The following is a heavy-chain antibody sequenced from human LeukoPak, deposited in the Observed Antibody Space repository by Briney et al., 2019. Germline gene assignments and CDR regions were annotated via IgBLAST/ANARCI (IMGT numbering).Heavy chain of an antibody. CDR1: GGSISSYY. CDR2: IYTSGST. Sequence: SETLSLTCTVSGGSISSYYWSWIRQPAGKGLEWIGRIYTSGSTNYNPSLKSRVTMSVDTSKNQFSLKLSSVTAADTAVYYCARELRGGFWSGYPYNWFDPWGQGTLVTVSS. J-gene: IGHJ5*02. CDR3: ARELRGGFWSGYPYNWFDP. D-gene: IGHD3-3*01. V-gene: IGHV4-4*07.